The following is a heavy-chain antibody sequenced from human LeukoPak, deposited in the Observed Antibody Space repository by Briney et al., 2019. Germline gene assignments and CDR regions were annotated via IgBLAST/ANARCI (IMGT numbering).Heavy chain of an antibody. D-gene: IGHD6-13*01. J-gene: IGHJ4*02. Sequence: GGSLRLSCAASGFTFSDYYMSWIRQAPGKGLEWVSYISSSSSHTNYADSVKGRFTISRDNAKNSLYLQMNSLRAEDTAVYYCARDGGAAAGTFEYYFDYWGQGTLVTVSS. V-gene: IGHV3-11*06. CDR1: GFTFSDYY. CDR3: ARDGGAAAGTFEYYFDY. CDR2: ISSSSSHT.